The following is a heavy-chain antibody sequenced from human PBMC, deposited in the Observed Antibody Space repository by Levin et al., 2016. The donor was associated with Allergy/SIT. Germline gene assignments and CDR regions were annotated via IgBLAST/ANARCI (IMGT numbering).Heavy chain of an antibody. V-gene: IGHV4-61*08. Sequence: SETLSLTCTVSGDSVSSGDYYWSWIRQPPGKGLEWIGYIYYTGSTNYNPSLKSRVTISIDTSKKQFSLKLSSVTAADTAVYYCASSTVAAGFDAFDIWGQGTMVTVSS. CDR3: ASSTVAAGFDAFDI. CDR1: GDSVSSGDYY. CDR2: IYYTGST. J-gene: IGHJ3*02. D-gene: IGHD6-13*01.